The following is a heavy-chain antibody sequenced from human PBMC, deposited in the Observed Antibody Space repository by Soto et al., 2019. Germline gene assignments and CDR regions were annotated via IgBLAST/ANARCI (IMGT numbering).Heavy chain of an antibody. CDR2: IIAIFGTA. J-gene: IGHJ4*02. D-gene: IGHD4-17*01. CDR1: GGNFSSYA. Sequence: GASVKVSCKASGGNFSSYAISWVRQAPGQGLEWMGGIIAIFGTANYAQKFQGRVTITADEYTSTAYMELSSPRSEDTAVYYCAITFEEGGDAWHYFDYWGQGTLVTVSS. V-gene: IGHV1-69*13. CDR3: AITFEEGGDAWHYFDY.